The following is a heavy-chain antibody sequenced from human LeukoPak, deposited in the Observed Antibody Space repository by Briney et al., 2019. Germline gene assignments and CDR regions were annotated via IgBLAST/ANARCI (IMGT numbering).Heavy chain of an antibody. D-gene: IGHD1-26*01. CDR2: ISSNGGST. CDR3: ARVQYSGSYYWDDAFDI. CDR1: GFTFSSYA. V-gene: IGHV3-64*01. Sequence: GGSLRLSCAASGFTFSSYAMHWVRQAPGKGLEYVSAISSNGGSTYYANSVKGRFTISRDNSKNTLYLQMGSLRAEDMAVYYCARVQYSGSYYWDDAFDIWGQGTMVTVSS. J-gene: IGHJ3*02.